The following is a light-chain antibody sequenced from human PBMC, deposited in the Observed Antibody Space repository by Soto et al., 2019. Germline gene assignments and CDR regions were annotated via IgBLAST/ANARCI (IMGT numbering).Light chain of an antibody. CDR2: DVS. J-gene: IGLJ1*01. CDR1: SSDVGGSNY. V-gene: IGLV2-14*01. Sequence: QSALTQPASVSGSPGQSITISCTGTSSDVGGSNYVSWYQQLPSKAPKLMIYDVSDRPSGVSNRFSGSKSGNTASLTISGLQAEDEADYYCSSYTSSSLYVFGTGTKLTVL. CDR3: SSYTSSSLYV.